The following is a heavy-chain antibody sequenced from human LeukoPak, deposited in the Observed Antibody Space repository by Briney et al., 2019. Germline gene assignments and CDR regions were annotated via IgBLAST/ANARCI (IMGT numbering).Heavy chain of an antibody. J-gene: IGHJ6*04. V-gene: IGHV3-48*03. CDR2: ISSSGSTI. CDR3: ARDQSRITMVRGRYGMDV. CDR1: GFTFSSYE. D-gene: IGHD3-10*01. Sequence: SGGSLRLSCVASGFTFSSYEMNWVRQAPGKGLEWVSYISSSGSTIYYADSVKGRFTISRDNAKNSLYLQMNSLRAEDTAVYYCARDQSRITMVRGRYGMDVWGKGTTVTVSS.